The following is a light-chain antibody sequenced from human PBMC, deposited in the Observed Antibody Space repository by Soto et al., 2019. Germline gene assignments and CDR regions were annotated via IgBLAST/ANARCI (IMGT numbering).Light chain of an antibody. CDR1: QSVSSY. V-gene: IGKV3-11*01. J-gene: IGKJ5*01. CDR3: EQPSNGPIT. Sequence: EIVLTQSPATLSLSPGERATLSCRASQSVSSYLAWYQQKPGQAPGLLIYDASNRATGIPARFSGSGSGTAFTLTISSLEPEGFAVYYCEQPSNGPITFGQGTRLEIK. CDR2: DAS.